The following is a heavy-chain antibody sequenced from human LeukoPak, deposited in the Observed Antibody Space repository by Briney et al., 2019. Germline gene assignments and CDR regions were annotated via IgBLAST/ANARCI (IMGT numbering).Heavy chain of an antibody. J-gene: IGHJ6*02. CDR1: GYTLTELS. CDR2: FDPEDGET. Sequence: ASEKVSCKVSGYTLTELSMHWVRQAPGKGLEWMGGFDPEDGETIYAQKFQGRVTMTEDTSTDTAYMELSSLRSEDTAVYYCATESMMAHNNYYYYGMDVWGQGTTVTVSS. V-gene: IGHV1-24*01. D-gene: IGHD5-24*01. CDR3: ATESMMAHNNYYYYGMDV.